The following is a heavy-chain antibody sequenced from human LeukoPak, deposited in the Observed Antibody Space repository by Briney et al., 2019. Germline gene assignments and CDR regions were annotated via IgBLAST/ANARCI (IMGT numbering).Heavy chain of an antibody. CDR3: VKITSVTGGDC. CDR1: GFTFSAYA. D-gene: IGHD1-1*01. J-gene: IGHJ4*02. Sequence: PGGSLRLSCSASGFTFSAYAMYWVRQAPGKGLEYVSGISSNGGISFYADSVKGRFTISRDNSKNTLYLQMSSLRAEDTAVYYCVKITSVTGGDCWGQGTLVTVSS. V-gene: IGHV3-64D*09. CDR2: ISSNGGIS.